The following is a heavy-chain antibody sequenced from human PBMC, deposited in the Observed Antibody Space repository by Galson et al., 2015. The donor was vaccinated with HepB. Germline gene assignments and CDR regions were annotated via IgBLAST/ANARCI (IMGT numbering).Heavy chain of an antibody. CDR3: ARDSGYDSSGFDY. V-gene: IGHV4-39*02. CDR2: IYYSGST. J-gene: IGHJ4*02. Sequence: SETLSLTCTVSGGSISSSSYYWGWIRQPPGKGLEWIGSIYYSGSTYYNPSLKSRVTISVDTSKNQFSLKLSSVTAADTAVYYCARDSGYDSSGFDYWGQGTLVTVSS. D-gene: IGHD3-22*01. CDR1: GGSISSSSYY.